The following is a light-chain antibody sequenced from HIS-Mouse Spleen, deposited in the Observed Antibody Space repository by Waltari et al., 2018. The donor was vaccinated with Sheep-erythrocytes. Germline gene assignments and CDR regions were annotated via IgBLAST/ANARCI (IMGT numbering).Light chain of an antibody. V-gene: IGLV2-23*01. CDR3: CSYAGSSTWV. J-gene: IGLJ3*02. CDR2: EGS. CDR1: SSDVGSYNL. Sequence: QSALTQPRSVSGSPGQSITISCTGTSSDVGSYNLVSWDQQHPGKAPKLMIYEGSKRPSGVSNRFSGSKSGNTASLTISGLQAEDEADYYCCSYAGSSTWVFGGGTKLTVL.